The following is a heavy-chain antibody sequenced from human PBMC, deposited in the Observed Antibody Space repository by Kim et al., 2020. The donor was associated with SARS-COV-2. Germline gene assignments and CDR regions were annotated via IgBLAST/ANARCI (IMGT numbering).Heavy chain of an antibody. D-gene: IGHD3-22*01. Sequence: LKSRVTISVDTSKNQFSLKLRSVTAADTAVYYCARARITMIVVVKYFDYWGQGTLVTVSS. CDR3: ARARITMIVVVKYFDY. V-gene: IGHV4-31*02. J-gene: IGHJ4*02.